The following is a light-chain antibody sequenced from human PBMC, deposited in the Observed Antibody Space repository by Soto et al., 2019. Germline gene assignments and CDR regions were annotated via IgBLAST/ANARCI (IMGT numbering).Light chain of an antibody. V-gene: IGKV3-15*01. CDR1: QSVTSN. CDR2: GAS. Sequence: EIVMTQSPDTLSVSPGERATLSCGASQSVTSNLAWYQQKPGQAPRLLIYGASTRATAIPARFSGSGSGTEFTLTISSLQSEDFAIYYCHQYNSWPPAFGQGTKVEIK. J-gene: IGKJ1*01. CDR3: HQYNSWPPA.